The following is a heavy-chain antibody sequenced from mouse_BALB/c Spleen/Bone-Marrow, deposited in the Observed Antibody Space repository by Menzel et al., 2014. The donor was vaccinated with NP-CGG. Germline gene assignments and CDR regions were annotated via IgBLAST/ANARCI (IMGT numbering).Heavy chain of an antibody. CDR2: ISSGSSTT. J-gene: IGHJ2*01. CDR3: ARGGNWEDFDY. D-gene: IGHD4-1*01. V-gene: IGHV5-17*02. CDR1: GFTFSSFG. Sequence: EVQVVESGGGLVQPGGSRKLSCAASGFTFSSFGMHWVRQAPERGLEWVAYISSGSSTTFYADTVKGRFTISRDNPKNTLFLQMTSLRSEDTAMYYCARGGNWEDFDYWGQGTTLTVSS.